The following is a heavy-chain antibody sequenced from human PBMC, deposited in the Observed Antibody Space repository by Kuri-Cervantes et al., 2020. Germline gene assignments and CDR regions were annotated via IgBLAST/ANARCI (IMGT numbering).Heavy chain of an antibody. CDR2: INAGNGNT. J-gene: IGHJ4*02. D-gene: IGHD3-9*01. CDR1: GYTFTSYD. CDR3: ARAALRYFPLPY. V-gene: IGHV1-3*01. Sequence: ASVKVSCKASGYTFTSYDINWVRQATGQGLEWMGWINAGNGNTKYSQKFQGRVTITRDTSASTACMELSSLRSEDTAVYYCARAALRYFPLPYWGQGTLVTVSS.